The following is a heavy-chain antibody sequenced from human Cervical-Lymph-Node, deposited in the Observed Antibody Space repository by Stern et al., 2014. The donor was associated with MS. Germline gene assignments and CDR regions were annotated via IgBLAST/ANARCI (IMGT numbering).Heavy chain of an antibody. D-gene: IGHD4-11*01. CDR2: IYTGDSHT. CDR1: GYTFISYW. CDR3: ARRSWDYRREYYFDF. Sequence: VQLGQSGAEVKKPGESLKISCKTSGYTFISYWIGWVRKMPGRGLEWMGIIYTGDSHTRYSPPFQGQVTISVDKSISTAYLQWSSLKASDTAIYYCARRSWDYRREYYFDFWGQGTLVTVSS. J-gene: IGHJ4*02. V-gene: IGHV5-51*03.